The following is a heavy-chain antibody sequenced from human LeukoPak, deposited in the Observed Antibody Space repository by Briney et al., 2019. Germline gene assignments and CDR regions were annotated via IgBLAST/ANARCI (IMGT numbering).Heavy chain of an antibody. D-gene: IGHD3-10*01. V-gene: IGHV3-30*18. CDR1: GLTFSNYG. CDR2: ISYDGSNK. J-gene: IGHJ6*03. CDR3: AKPPRGYYYYMDV. Sequence: GGSLRLSCAVSGLTFSNYGMAWVRQAPGKGLEWVAVISYDGSNKYYADSVKGRFTISRDNSKNTLYLQMNSLRAEDTAVYYCAKPPRGYYYYMDVWGKGTTVTVSS.